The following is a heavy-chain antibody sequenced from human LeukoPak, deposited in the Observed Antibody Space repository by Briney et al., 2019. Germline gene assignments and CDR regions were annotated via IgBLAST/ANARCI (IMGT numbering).Heavy chain of an antibody. CDR3: AREQGKYSSSVA. V-gene: IGHV4-59*12. Sequence: SETLSLTCTVSGGSISSYYWSWIRQPPGKGLEWIGYIYYSGSTYYNPSLKSRVTISVDTSKNQFSLKLSSVTAADTAVYYCAREQGKYSSSVAWGQGTLVTVSS. D-gene: IGHD6-6*01. CDR1: GGSISSYY. CDR2: IYYSGST. J-gene: IGHJ4*02.